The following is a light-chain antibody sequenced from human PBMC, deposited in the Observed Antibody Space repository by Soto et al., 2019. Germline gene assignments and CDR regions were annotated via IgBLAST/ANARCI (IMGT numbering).Light chain of an antibody. V-gene: IGKV1-5*03. CDR1: QTIRSC. Sequence: IKMSQSPSTLSASIGDRVTITCRASQTIRSCLAWYQQKPGKAPKLLIYKASTLKSGVPSRFSGSGSGTEFTLTISSLQPDDFATYYCQHYNSYSEAFAQGTMADVK. CDR3: QHYNSYSEA. J-gene: IGKJ1*01. CDR2: KAS.